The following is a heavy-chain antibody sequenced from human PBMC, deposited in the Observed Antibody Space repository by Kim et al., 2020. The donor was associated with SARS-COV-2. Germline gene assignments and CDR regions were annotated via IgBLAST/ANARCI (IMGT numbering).Heavy chain of an antibody. V-gene: IGHV3-21*01. CDR2: I. D-gene: IGHD2-8*01. CDR3: ASSMYLGWFDP. J-gene: IGHJ5*02. Sequence: IYYADSVKGRFTISRDNAKNSLYLQMNSLRAEDTAVYYCASSMYLGWFDPWGQGTLVTVSS.